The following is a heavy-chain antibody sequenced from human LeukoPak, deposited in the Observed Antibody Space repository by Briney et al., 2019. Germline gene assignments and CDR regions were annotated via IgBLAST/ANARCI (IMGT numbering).Heavy chain of an antibody. CDR3: AKDQTRYCSSTSCLYFDY. CDR2: ISGSGGST. D-gene: IGHD2-2*01. J-gene: IGHJ4*02. CDR1: GFTFSSYA. V-gene: IGHV3-23*01. Sequence: GGSLRLSCAASGFTFSSYAMSWVRQAPGKGLEWVSAISGSGGSTYYADSVKGRFTISRDNSKNTLYLQMNSLRAEDTAVYYCAKDQTRYCSSTSCLYFDYWGQGTLVTVSS.